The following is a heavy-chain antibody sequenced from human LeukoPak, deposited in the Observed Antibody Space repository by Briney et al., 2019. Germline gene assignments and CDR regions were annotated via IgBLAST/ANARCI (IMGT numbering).Heavy chain of an antibody. D-gene: IGHD3-22*01. CDR1: GGSISSSSYY. J-gene: IGHJ3*02. CDR3: AREQYYYDSSGYYRNDAFDI. CDR2: IYYSGST. V-gene: IGHV4-39*07. Sequence: SETLSLTCTVSGGSISSSSYYWGWIRQPPGKGLEWIGSIYYSGSTYYNPSLKSRVTISVDTSKNQFSLKLSSVTAADTAVYYCAREQYYYDSSGYYRNDAFDIWGQGTMVTVSS.